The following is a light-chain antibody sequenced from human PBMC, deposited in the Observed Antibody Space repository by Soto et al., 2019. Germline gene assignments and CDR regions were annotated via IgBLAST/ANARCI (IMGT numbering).Light chain of an antibody. V-gene: IGLV2-23*02. CDR2: EVT. J-gene: IGLJ2*01. CDR3: CSFAGGSTYVE. Sequence: QSALTQPASVSGSPGQSITISCIGTSSDVGNYELVSWYQQLPGKAPKLIIYEVTKRPSGVPNRFSGSKSGNTASLTISGLLAEDEADYHCCSFAGGSTYVEFGGGTKLTVL. CDR1: SSDVGNYEL.